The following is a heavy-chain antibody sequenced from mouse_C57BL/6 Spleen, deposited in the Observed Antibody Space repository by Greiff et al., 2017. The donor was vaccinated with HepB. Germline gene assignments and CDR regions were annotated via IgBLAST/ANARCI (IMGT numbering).Heavy chain of an antibody. V-gene: IGHV5-4*01. J-gene: IGHJ2*01. CDR3: ARDSSGYEDFDY. CDR2: ISDGGSYT. CDR1: GFTFSSYA. Sequence: EVQLVESGGGLVKPGGSLKLSCAASGFTFSSYAMSWVRQTPEKRLEWVATISDGGSYTYYPDNVKGRYTISRDNAKNNLYLQMSHLKSEDTAMYYCARDSSGYEDFDYWGQGTTLTVSS. D-gene: IGHD3-2*02.